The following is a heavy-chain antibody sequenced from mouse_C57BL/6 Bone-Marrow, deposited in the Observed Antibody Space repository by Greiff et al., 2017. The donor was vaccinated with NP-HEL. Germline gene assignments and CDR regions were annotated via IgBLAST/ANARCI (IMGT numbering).Heavy chain of an antibody. CDR3: AREGGLRRRTYAMDD. D-gene: IGHD2-4*01. V-gene: IGHV5-16*01. CDR1: GFTFSDYY. J-gene: IGHJ4*01. CDR2: INYDGSST. Sequence: EVKLMESEGGLVQPGSSMKLSCTASGFTFSDYYMAWVRQVPEKGLEWVAYINYDGSSTYYLDSLKSRFIISRDNAKNILYLQMSSLESEDTATYYGAREGGLRRRTYAMDDWGQGTSVTVSS.